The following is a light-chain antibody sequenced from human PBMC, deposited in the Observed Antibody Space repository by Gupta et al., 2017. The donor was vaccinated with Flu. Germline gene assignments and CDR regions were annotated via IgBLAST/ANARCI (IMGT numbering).Light chain of an antibody. CDR2: GAS. V-gene: IGKV1-39*01. J-gene: IGKJ4*01. Sequence: SSLFASVGDRVTITCRASQSIRNYLCWYEQKPGQAPKLLIYGASSWQSGVPSRFSGGGYGKDLTLTISSRQQEDFASYYCQQTDNHPSITFGGGTKVDIK. CDR1: QSIRNY. CDR3: QQTDNHPSIT.